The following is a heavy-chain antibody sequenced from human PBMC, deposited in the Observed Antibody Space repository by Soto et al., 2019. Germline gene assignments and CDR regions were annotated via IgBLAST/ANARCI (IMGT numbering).Heavy chain of an antibody. Sequence: QVQLQQWGAGLLKPSETLSLTCAVYGGSFSGYYWSWIRQPPGKGLEWIGEINHSGSTNYNPSLKSRVTISVDTSKNQSALKLSSVTAADTAVYYCARGSITMIVGADAFDIWGQGTMVTVSS. CDR2: INHSGST. CDR3: ARGSITMIVGADAFDI. CDR1: GGSFSGYY. J-gene: IGHJ3*02. D-gene: IGHD3-22*01. V-gene: IGHV4-34*01.